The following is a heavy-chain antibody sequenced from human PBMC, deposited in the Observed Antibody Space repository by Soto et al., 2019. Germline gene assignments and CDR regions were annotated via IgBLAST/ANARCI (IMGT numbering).Heavy chain of an antibody. CDR1: GGTFSSYT. J-gene: IGHJ5*02. CDR2: IIPILGIA. D-gene: IGHD2-2*03. CDR3: ASLDGYCSSTSCMDA. Sequence: QVQLVQSGAEVKKPGSSVKVSCKASGGTFSSYTISWVRQAPGQGLEWMGRIIPILGIANYAQKFQGRVTITADKSTSTAYMELSSLRSEDTAVYYCASLDGYCSSTSCMDAWGQGTLVTVS. V-gene: IGHV1-69*02.